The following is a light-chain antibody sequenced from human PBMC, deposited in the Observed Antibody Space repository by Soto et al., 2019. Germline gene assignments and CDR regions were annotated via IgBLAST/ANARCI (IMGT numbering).Light chain of an antibody. Sequence: DIQMTQSPSSLSASVGDRVTITCRASQSISNYLNWYQQKPGNAPKLLIYAASNLQSGVPSRFSGSGSGKDFTLNIRSLQPEDFANYYCQQSYSTRLYTFGQGTKVDIK. J-gene: IGKJ2*01. CDR1: QSISNY. CDR2: AAS. V-gene: IGKV1-39*01. CDR3: QQSYSTRLYT.